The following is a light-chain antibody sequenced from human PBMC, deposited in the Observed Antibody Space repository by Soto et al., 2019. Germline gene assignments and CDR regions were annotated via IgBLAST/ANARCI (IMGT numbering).Light chain of an antibody. V-gene: IGKV3-11*01. CDR3: QQYGSSGT. CDR2: DAS. J-gene: IGKJ1*01. Sequence: EIMLTQSPATLSLSPGERATLSCRASQSVSSYLAWYQQKPGQAPRLLVYDASNRATDIPARFSGSGSGTDFTLTISSLEPEDFAVYYCQQYGSSGTFGQGTKVDI. CDR1: QSVSSY.